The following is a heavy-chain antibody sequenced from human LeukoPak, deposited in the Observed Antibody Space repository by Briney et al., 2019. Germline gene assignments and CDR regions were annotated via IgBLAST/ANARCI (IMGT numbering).Heavy chain of an antibody. J-gene: IGHJ4*02. CDR1: RFTFSNSG. CDR2: ISYDESNK. V-gene: IGHV3-30*03. CDR3: ARGDSSGWGLDY. D-gene: IGHD6-19*01. Sequence: PGGSLRLSCADSRFTFSNSGMHWVRQAPGKGLEWVAFISYDESNKYYADSVKGRFTISRDISKKTLFLQMNSLKTEDTAVYYCARGDSSGWGLDYWGLGTLVTVSS.